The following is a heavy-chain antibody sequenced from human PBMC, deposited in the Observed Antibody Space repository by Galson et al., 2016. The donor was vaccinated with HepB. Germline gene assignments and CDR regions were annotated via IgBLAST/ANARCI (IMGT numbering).Heavy chain of an antibody. V-gene: IGHV3-33*01. CDR3: ARDPGSDEPMDV. CDR2: IWRETDK. J-gene: IGHJ6*02. CDR1: GFTFNKYG. Sequence: LRLSCAASGFTFNKYGLHWVRQAPGKGLEWVAVIWRETDKFYADSVKGRFIISRDDAKKTLYLEMDSLGAEDTALYYCARDPGSDEPMDVWGQGTTVIVSS. D-gene: IGHD6-19*01.